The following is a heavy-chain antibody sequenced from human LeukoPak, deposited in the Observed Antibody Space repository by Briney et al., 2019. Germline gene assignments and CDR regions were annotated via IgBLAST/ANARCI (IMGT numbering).Heavy chain of an antibody. CDR1: GFTFSSYA. CDR3: AKGSAYDYYYNMDV. CDR2: ISNSGGST. J-gene: IGHJ6*02. Sequence: PGGSLRLSCAASGFTFSSYAMSWVRQAPGKGLEWVSAISNSGGSTYYADSVKGRFTISRDNSKNTLYLQMNSLRAEDTAVYYCAKGSAYDYYYNMDVWGQGTTVTVSS. D-gene: IGHD3-3*01. V-gene: IGHV3-23*01.